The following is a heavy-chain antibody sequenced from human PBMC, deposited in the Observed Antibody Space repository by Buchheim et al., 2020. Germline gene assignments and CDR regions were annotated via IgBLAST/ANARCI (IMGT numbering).Heavy chain of an antibody. Sequence: QVRLVESGGGVVQPGRSLRLSCAASGFTFSSYAMHWVRQAPGKGLEWVAVISYDGSNKYYADSVKGRFTISRDNSKNTLYLQMNSLRAEDTAVYYCARDLDGSGWYEPPSPSYGMDVWGQGTT. CDR3: ARDLDGSGWYEPPSPSYGMDV. CDR1: GFTFSSYA. J-gene: IGHJ6*02. D-gene: IGHD6-19*01. CDR2: ISYDGSNK. V-gene: IGHV3-30*04.